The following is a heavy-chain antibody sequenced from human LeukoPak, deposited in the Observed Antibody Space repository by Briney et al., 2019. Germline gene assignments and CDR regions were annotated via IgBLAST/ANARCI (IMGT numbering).Heavy chain of an antibody. CDR1: GGTFSSYA. D-gene: IGHD3-10*01. V-gene: IGHV1-69*13. J-gene: IGHJ4*02. CDR3: ARVVRFGELSIF. Sequence: ASVKVSCKASGGTFSSYAISWVRQAPGQGLEWMGGIIPIFGTANYAQKFQGRVTITADESTSTAYMELSSLRSEDTAVYCCARVVRFGELSIFWGQGTLVTVSS. CDR2: IIPIFGTA.